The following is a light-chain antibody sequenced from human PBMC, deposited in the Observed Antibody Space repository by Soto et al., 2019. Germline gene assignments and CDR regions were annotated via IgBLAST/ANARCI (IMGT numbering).Light chain of an antibody. J-gene: IGLJ2*01. Sequence: QSALTQPASVSGSPGPSITISCTGTSSDVGRYNLVSWYQQYPGKAPKLMIYEGSKRHSGVSNRFSGSKSGNTASLTISGLQAEDEADYYCCLYAGSSTLVFGGGTKVTVL. CDR3: CLYAGSSTLV. CDR1: SSDVGRYNL. CDR2: EGS. V-gene: IGLV2-23*01.